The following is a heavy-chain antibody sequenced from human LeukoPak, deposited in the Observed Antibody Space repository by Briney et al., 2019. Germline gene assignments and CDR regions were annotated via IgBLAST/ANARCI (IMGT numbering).Heavy chain of an antibody. CDR3: ARGDWVPEY. Sequence: ASVKVSCKASGGTFSSHAISWVRQAPGQGLEWMGWMNPNSGNTGYAQKFQGRVTITRNTSKSTAYMELSSLKSEDTAVYYCARGDWVPEYWGQGTLVTVSS. CDR1: GGTFSSHA. D-gene: IGHD3-9*01. J-gene: IGHJ4*02. CDR2: MNPNSGNT. V-gene: IGHV1-8*03.